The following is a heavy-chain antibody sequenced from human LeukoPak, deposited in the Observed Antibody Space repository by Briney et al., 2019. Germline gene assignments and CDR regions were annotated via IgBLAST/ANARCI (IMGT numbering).Heavy chain of an antibody. Sequence: SETLSLTCTVSGESISIYYWSWIRQPPGKGLEWIGYIYDSWSTNYNPSLQSRATISVHTSKNQFSLKLRSVTAADTAVYFCARAYLGEFVGVSNWFDPWGQGTPVTVSS. CDR2: IYDSWST. D-gene: IGHD3-10*01. CDR3: ARAYLGEFVGVSNWFDP. V-gene: IGHV4-59*01. J-gene: IGHJ5*02. CDR1: GESISIYY.